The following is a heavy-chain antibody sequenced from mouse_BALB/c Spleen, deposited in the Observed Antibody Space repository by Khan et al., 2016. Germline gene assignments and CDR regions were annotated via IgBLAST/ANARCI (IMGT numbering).Heavy chain of an antibody. J-gene: IGHJ3*01. CDR2: ISYSGST. V-gene: IGHV3-2*02. Sequence: VQLQESGPGLVKPSQSLSFTCTVTGYSITSDYAWNWIRQFPGNKLEWMGYISYSGSTSYNPSLKSRISITRDTSKNQFFLQLNSVTTEDTATYYCARQRYDYDGAWFAYWGQGTLVTVSA. CDR1: GYSITSDYA. D-gene: IGHD2-4*01. CDR3: ARQRYDYDGAWFAY.